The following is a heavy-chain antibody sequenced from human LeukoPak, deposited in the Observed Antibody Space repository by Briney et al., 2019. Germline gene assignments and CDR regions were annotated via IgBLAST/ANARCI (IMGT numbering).Heavy chain of an antibody. J-gene: IGHJ4*02. CDR2: IYYSGST. V-gene: IGHV4-30-4*01. CDR1: GGSISSGDYY. D-gene: IGHD2-15*01. Sequence: SETLSLTCTVSGGSISSGDYYWSWIRQPPGKGLEWIGYIYYSGSTYSNPSLKSRVTISVDTSKNQFSLKLSSVTAADTAVYYCARVAEGYCSGGSCYDYYFDYWGQGTLVTVSS. CDR3: ARVAEGYCSGGSCYDYYFDY.